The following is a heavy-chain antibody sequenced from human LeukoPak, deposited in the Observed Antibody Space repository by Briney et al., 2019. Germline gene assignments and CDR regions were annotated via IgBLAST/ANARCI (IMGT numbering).Heavy chain of an antibody. CDR1: GFTFSSYA. CDR3: ARGEQEMATMSIDY. Sequence: PGGSLRLSCAASGFTFSSYAMNWVRQAPGKGLEWVPYISSLGSTIYYADSVKGRFTISRDNAKNSLYLQMNSLRAEDTAVYYCARGEQEMATMSIDYWGQGTLVTLSS. J-gene: IGHJ4*02. CDR2: ISSLGSTI. D-gene: IGHD5-24*01. V-gene: IGHV3-48*01.